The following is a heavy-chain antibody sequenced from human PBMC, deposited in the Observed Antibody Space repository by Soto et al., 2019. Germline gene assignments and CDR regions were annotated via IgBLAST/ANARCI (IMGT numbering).Heavy chain of an antibody. Sequence: ASVKVSCKASGYTFTSYGISWVRQAPGQGLEWMGWISAYNGNTNYAQKLQGRVTMTTDTSTSTAYMELRSLRSDDTAVYYFARDRLWLGPGAVVEYFQHWGRGTLVTVSS. CDR3: ARDRLWLGPGAVVEYFQH. D-gene: IGHD3-10*01. CDR1: GYTFTSYG. V-gene: IGHV1-18*01. J-gene: IGHJ1*01. CDR2: ISAYNGNT.